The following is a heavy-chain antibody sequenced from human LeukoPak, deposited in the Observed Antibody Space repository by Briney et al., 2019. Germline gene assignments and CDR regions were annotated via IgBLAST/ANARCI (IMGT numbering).Heavy chain of an antibody. CDR2: INSDGSST. D-gene: IGHD3-10*01. CDR3: ARFSVREVY. CDR1: VFTLSSYW. Sequence: HPGGSLRLSCAASVFTLSSYWMHWVRQAPGKGLVWVSRINSDGSSTSYADSVKGRFTLSRDNAKNTLYLQMNSLRAEDTAVYYCARFSVREVYWGQGTLVTVSS. J-gene: IGHJ4*02. V-gene: IGHV3-74*01.